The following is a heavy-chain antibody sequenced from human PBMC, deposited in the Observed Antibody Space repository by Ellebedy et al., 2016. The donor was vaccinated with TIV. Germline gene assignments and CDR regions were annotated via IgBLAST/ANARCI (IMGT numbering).Heavy chain of an antibody. CDR1: GFTFSSYS. V-gene: IGHV3-48*04. D-gene: IGHD3-16*01. J-gene: IGHJ4*02. Sequence: GESLKISCAASGFTFSSYSLSWVRQSPGKGLEWVSYISSSGSTIYSADSLKGRFTISRDNAKNSLYLQMNSLRAEDTAVYYCAKDKRMITFGGVIDYWGQGTLVTVSS. CDR3: AKDKRMITFGGVIDY. CDR2: ISSSGSTI.